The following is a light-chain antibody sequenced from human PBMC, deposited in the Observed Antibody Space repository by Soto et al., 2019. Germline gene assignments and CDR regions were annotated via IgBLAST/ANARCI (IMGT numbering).Light chain of an antibody. CDR1: QSLLHSNGYTY. Sequence: DIVMTQSPLSLPVTPGEPASISCRSSQSLLHSNGYTYLDWYLQKPGQSPQLLIYLGSNRASGVPDRFSGSGSGTDFTLKISRVEAEDVGVYYCMQSLQTPMYTFDQGTKLEIK. J-gene: IGKJ2*01. CDR3: MQSLQTPMYT. CDR2: LGS. V-gene: IGKV2-28*01.